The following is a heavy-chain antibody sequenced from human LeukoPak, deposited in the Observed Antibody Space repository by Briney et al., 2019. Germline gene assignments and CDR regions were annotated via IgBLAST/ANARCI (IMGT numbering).Heavy chain of an antibody. Sequence: QPGRSLRLSCAASGFTFSSYGMHWVRQAPGKGLEWVAVIWYDGSNKYYADSVKGRLTISRDNSKNTLYLQMNSLRAEDTAVYYCAKDAVLGLGYCSSTSCYPFEYFQHWGQGTLVTVSS. J-gene: IGHJ1*01. CDR3: AKDAVLGLGYCSSTSCYPFEYFQH. D-gene: IGHD2-2*01. V-gene: IGHV3-33*06. CDR2: IWYDGSNK. CDR1: GFTFSSYG.